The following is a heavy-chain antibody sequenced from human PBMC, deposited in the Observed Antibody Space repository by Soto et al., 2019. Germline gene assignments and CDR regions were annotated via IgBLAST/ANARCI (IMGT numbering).Heavy chain of an antibody. CDR1: GGSFSGYY. CDR2: INHSGST. D-gene: IGHD2-2*01. J-gene: IGHJ5*02. Sequence: LSETLSLTCAVYGGSFSGYYWSWIRQPPGKGLEWIGEINHSGSTNYNPSLKSRVTISVDTSKNQFSLKLSSVTAADTAVYYCARREYQLLGGWFDPWGQGTLVTVSS. V-gene: IGHV4-34*01. CDR3: ARREYQLLGGWFDP.